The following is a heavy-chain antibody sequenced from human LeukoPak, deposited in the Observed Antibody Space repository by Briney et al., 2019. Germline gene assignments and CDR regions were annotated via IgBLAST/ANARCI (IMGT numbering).Heavy chain of an antibody. D-gene: IGHD1-26*01. Sequence: ASVKVSCKASGYTFTDYYTHWVRQAPGQGLEWIGWINPNSGGTNYAQKFQGRVTMTRDTSISTAYMELSRLRSDDTAVYYCARDLSGRYEFDYWGQGTLVTVSS. V-gene: IGHV1-2*02. CDR3: ARDLSGRYEFDY. CDR2: INPNSGGT. CDR1: GYTFTDYY. J-gene: IGHJ4*02.